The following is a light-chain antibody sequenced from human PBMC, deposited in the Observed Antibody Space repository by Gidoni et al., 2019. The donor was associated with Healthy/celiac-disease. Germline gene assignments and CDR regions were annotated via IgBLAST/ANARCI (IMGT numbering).Light chain of an antibody. J-gene: IGLJ2*01. Sequence: QLALTQPASVSGSPGQPITISCTGTSSDVGGYNYVSWYQQHPGKAPKLMIYEVSNRPSGVSNRFSGSKSGNTASLTISGLQAEDEADYYCSSYTSSSTPVFGGGTKLTVL. CDR1: SSDVGGYNY. CDR3: SSYTSSSTPV. CDR2: EVS. V-gene: IGLV2-14*01.